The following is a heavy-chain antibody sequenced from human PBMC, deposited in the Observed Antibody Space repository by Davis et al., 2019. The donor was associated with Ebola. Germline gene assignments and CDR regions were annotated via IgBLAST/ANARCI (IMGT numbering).Heavy chain of an antibody. CDR2: ISAYNGNT. Sequence: ASVKVSCKASGYTVTSYGISWVRQAPGQGLEWMGWISAYNGNTNYAQKLQGRVTMTTDTSTSTAYMELRSLRSDDTAVYYCARGEGLLWFREALGTYFDYWGQGTLVTVSS. CDR3: ARGEGLLWFREALGTYFDY. CDR1: GYTVTSYG. D-gene: IGHD3-10*01. J-gene: IGHJ4*02. V-gene: IGHV1-18*01.